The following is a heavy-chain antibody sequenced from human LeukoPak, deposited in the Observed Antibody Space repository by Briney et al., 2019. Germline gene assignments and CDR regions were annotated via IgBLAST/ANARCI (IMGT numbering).Heavy chain of an antibody. CDR2: ITPNADRT. Sequence: GGSLRLSCAASGFTFGSYGMSWVRQAPGKGLEWVSFITPNADRTSYADSVEGRFTISRDNPRNTLYMQMNSLRGEDTALYYCAIMHGYYDGSGYWVQWGQGTLVTVSS. CDR1: GFTFGSYG. CDR3: AIMHGYYDGSGYWVQ. J-gene: IGHJ1*01. V-gene: IGHV3-23*01. D-gene: IGHD3-22*01.